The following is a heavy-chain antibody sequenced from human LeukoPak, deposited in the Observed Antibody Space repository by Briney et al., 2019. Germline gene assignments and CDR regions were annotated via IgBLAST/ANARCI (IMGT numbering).Heavy chain of an antibody. CDR2: IYPGDSDT. V-gene: IGHV5-51*01. D-gene: IGHD1-1*01. Sequence: GESLKISCKGSGYSFTSYWIGWVRQMPGKGLEWMGIIYPGDSDTRYSPSFQGQVTMSTDKSISTAYLQWSSLKASDTAMYYCARPGTTVTDAFDIWGQGTMVTVSS. CDR3: ARPGTTVTDAFDI. J-gene: IGHJ3*02. CDR1: GYSFTSYW.